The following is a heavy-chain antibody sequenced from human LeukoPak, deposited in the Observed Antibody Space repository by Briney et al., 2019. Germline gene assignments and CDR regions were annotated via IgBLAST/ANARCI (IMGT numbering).Heavy chain of an antibody. CDR2: IYYSGTT. CDR3: ARDRFGDYMDV. Sequence: PSETLSLTCTVSGGSISNYYWNWIRQPPGKGLEWIGYIYYSGTTNYNPSLKSRVTISVDTSKNQFSLKLSSVTAADTAVYYCARDRFGDYMDVWGKGTTVTVSS. V-gene: IGHV4-59*12. J-gene: IGHJ6*03. CDR1: GGSISNYY. D-gene: IGHD3-16*01.